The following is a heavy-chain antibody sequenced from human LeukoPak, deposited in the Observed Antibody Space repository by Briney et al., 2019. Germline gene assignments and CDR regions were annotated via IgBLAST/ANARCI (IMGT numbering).Heavy chain of an antibody. CDR2: ISSNGGST. CDR1: GFTFSSYA. J-gene: IGHJ6*02. CDR3: ARGSSYGDYMYYYGMDV. D-gene: IGHD4-17*01. Sequence: GGSLRLSCAASGFTFSSYAMHWVRQAPGKGLEYVSAISSNGGSTYYANSVKGRFTISRDNSKNTLYLQMNSLRAEDTAVYYCARGSSYGDYMYYYGMDVWGQGTTVTVSS. V-gene: IGHV3-64*01.